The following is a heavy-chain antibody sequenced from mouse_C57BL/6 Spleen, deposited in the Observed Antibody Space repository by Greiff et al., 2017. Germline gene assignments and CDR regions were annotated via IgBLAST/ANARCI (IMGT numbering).Heavy chain of an antibody. V-gene: IGHV1-52*01. CDR1: GHTFPSYW. CDR2: IDPSDSET. Sequence: QVPLTQPGAELVRPGSSVKLSCKASGHTFPSYWMHWVKQRPIQGLEWIGNIDPSDSETHYNQKFKDKATVTVDKSSSTAYMQLSSLTSEDSAVYYCASTVVATDYAMDYWGQGTSVTVSS. CDR3: ASTVVATDYAMDY. J-gene: IGHJ4*01. D-gene: IGHD1-1*01.